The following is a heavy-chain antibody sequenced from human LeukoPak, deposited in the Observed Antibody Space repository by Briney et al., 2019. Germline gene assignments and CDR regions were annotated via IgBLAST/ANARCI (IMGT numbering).Heavy chain of an antibody. D-gene: IGHD6-13*01. CDR2: FDPEDGET. J-gene: IGHJ5*02. CDR3: ATGELLGYSSSWYPISWFDP. V-gene: IGHV1-24*01. CDR1: GYTLTELS. Sequence: GASVKVSCKVSGYTLTELSMHWVRQAPGKGREWMGGFDPEDGETIYAQKFQGRVTMTEDTSTDTAYMELSSLRSEDTAVYYCATGELLGYSSSWYPISWFDPWGQGTLVTVSS.